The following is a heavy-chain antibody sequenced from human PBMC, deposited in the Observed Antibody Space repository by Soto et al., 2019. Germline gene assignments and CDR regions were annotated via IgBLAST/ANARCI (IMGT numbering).Heavy chain of an antibody. D-gene: IGHD2-15*01. Sequence: GGSLRLSCAASGFTFSSYWMHWVRQAPGKGLVWVSRINSDGSSTSYADSGKGRFTISRDNAKNTLYLQMNSLRAEDTAVYYCARDTEWWYPTYGMDVWGQGTTVTVSS. CDR3: ARDTEWWYPTYGMDV. CDR1: GFTFSSYW. CDR2: INSDGSST. V-gene: IGHV3-74*01. J-gene: IGHJ6*02.